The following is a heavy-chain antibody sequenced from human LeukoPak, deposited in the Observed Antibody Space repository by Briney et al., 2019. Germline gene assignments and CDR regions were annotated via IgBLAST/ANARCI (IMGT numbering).Heavy chain of an antibody. CDR3: VHGWASYGSGSSEFFDY. J-gene: IGHJ4*02. V-gene: IGHV3-74*01. CDR2: LDRDGTTT. Sequence: GSLSLSCVASGFTFSTYWMHWVRQAPGKGLEWVSRLDRDGTTTSYADSVYGRFTISRDNAKNTLYLQMNSLRVEDTAVYYCVHGWASYGSGSSEFFDYWGQGSLVTVSS. D-gene: IGHD3-10*01. CDR1: GFTFSTYW.